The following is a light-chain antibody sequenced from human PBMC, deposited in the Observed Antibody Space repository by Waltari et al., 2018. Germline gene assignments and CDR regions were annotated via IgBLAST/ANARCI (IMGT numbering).Light chain of an antibody. CDR3: QAWDTSTAVV. CDR2: QDT. CDR1: SLRSYY. Sequence: SSELTQDPAVSVALGQTVRITCQGDSLRSYYASWYQQKPGQTPVLVIYQDTKRPSGIPERFSGSTSGNIATLTISGTQAMDEADYYCQAWDTSTAVVFGGGTKLTVL. J-gene: IGLJ3*02. V-gene: IGLV3-19*01.